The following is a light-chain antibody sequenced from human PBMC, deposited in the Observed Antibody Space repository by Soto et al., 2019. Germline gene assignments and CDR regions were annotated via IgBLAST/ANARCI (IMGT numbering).Light chain of an antibody. J-gene: IGKJ2*01. Sequence: EIVMTQSPATLSVSPGERATLSCRASQSVSSNLAWYQQKPGQAPRLLIYGASTRATGIPARFNGRGSGTEFTLTISSLQSEDFAVYYCQQYNNWPPYTFGQGTKLEIK. CDR2: GAS. CDR1: QSVSSN. V-gene: IGKV3-15*01. CDR3: QQYNNWPPYT.